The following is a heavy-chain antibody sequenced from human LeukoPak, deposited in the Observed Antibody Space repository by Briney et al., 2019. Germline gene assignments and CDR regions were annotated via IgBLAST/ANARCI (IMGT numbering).Heavy chain of an antibody. CDR3: AKDLGPAAGLSPIN. Sequence: PGGSLRLSCAASGFTFSSYSMNWVRQAPGKGLEWVSSISSSSSYIYYADSVKGRFTISRDNAKNSLYLQMNSLRAEDTAVYYCAKDLGPAAGLSPINWGQGTLVTVSS. CDR2: ISSSSSYI. V-gene: IGHV3-21*01. CDR1: GFTFSSYS. J-gene: IGHJ4*02. D-gene: IGHD6-25*01.